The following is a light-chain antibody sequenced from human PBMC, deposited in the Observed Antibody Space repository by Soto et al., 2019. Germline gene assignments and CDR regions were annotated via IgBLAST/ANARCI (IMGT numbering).Light chain of an antibody. J-gene: IGLJ1*01. CDR2: DDS. V-gene: IGLV3-21*02. CDR1: NIGSKT. Sequence: SYELTQPPSMSVAPGQTARITCGGNNIGSKTVHWYQQKAGQASVLVVYDDSDRPSGIPERFSGSNSGNTATLTISRVEAGDEADDYCQVWDVSTVHNVFGTGTKVTGL. CDR3: QVWDVSTVHNV.